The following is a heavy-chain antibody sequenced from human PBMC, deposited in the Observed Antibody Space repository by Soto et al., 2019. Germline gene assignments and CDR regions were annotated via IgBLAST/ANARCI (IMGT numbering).Heavy chain of an antibody. J-gene: IGHJ6*02. CDR3: ARGHSTDCSNGVCSFFYYGMDV. CDR2: INPKSGGT. Sequence: GASVKVSCKASGYSFTDYHVHWVRQAPGQGLEWLGRINPKSGGTSTAQKFQGWVTMTRDTSINTAYMDLTRLRSDDTAVYYCARGHSTDCSNGVCSFFYYGMDVWGQGTTVTVSS. D-gene: IGHD2-8*01. V-gene: IGHV1-2*04. CDR1: GYSFTDYH.